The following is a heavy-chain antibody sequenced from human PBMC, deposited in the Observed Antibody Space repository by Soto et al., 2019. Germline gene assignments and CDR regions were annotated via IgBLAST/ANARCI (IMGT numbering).Heavy chain of an antibody. CDR1: GFTFSSYA. CDR3: AKKWYYYDSSGYQSLDY. Sequence: GGSLRLSCAASGFTFSSYAMSWVRQAPGKGLEWVSAISGSGGSTYYADSVKGRFTISRDNSKNTLYLQMNSLRAEDTAVYYCAKKWYYYDSSGYQSLDYWGQGTLVTVSS. J-gene: IGHJ4*02. V-gene: IGHV3-23*01. D-gene: IGHD3-22*01. CDR2: ISGSGGST.